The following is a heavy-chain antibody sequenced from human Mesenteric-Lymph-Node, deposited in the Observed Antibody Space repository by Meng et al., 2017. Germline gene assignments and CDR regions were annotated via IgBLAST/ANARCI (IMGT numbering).Heavy chain of an antibody. CDR1: GFTFSSYW. D-gene: IGHD1-26*01. CDR2: ISSSGSTI. J-gene: IGHJ4*02. V-gene: IGHV3-48*04. Sequence: ETLSLTCAASGFTFSSYWMHWVRQAPGKGLEWVSYISSSGSTIYYADSVKGRFTISRDNAKNSLYLQMNSLRAEDTAVYYCASPSTCSGSYCDYWGQGKLV. CDR3: ASPSTCSGSYCDY.